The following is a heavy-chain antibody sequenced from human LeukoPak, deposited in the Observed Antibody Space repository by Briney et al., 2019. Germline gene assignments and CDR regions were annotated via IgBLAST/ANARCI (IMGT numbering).Heavy chain of an antibody. J-gene: IGHJ6*02. D-gene: IGHD2-15*01. Sequence: SETLSLTCIVSGGSIKNYFWSWIRQPPGKGLEWIGEVSFSGSTNYNPSLTSRVTISADTAKNQFSLNLSSVTAADTAVYYCALYCRLSSNCGYYGMDVRGQGTTVTVSS. V-gene: IGHV4-59*08. CDR1: GGSIKNYF. CDR2: VSFSGST. CDR3: ALYCRLSSNCGYYGMDV.